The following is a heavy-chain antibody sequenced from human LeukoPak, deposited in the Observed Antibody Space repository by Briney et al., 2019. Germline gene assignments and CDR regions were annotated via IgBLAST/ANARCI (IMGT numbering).Heavy chain of an antibody. CDR3: ASSRDSSGYTDY. CDR1: GGSISSYY. D-gene: IGHD3-22*01. V-gene: IGHV4-59*12. CDR2: IYYSGST. J-gene: IGHJ4*02. Sequence: SETLSLTCTVSGGSISSYYWSWIRQPPGKGLEWIGYIYYSGSTNYNPSLKSRVTISVDTSKNQFSLKLSSVTAADTAVYYCASSRDSSGYTDYWGQGTLVTVSS.